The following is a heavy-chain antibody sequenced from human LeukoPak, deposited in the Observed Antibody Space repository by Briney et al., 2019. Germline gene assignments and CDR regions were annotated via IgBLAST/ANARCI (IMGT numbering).Heavy chain of an antibody. D-gene: IGHD3-22*01. Sequence: GGSLRLSCAASGFTFSSYAMSWVRQAPGKGLEWVSAISGSGGSTYYADSVKGRFTISRDNSKNTLYLQMNSLRAEDTAVYYCAKDLGYYYDSSGYYYWVRCFDYWGQGTLVTVSS. CDR2: ISGSGGST. V-gene: IGHV3-23*01. J-gene: IGHJ4*02. CDR3: AKDLGYYYDSSGYYYWVRCFDY. CDR1: GFTFSSYA.